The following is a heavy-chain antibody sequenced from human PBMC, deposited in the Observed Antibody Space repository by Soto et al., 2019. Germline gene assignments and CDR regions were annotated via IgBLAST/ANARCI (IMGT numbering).Heavy chain of an antibody. CDR3: ARDRAEGSSSTPAGGMDV. CDR1: GGSIRTYY. CDR2: IHYSGVT. J-gene: IGHJ6*02. V-gene: IGHV4-59*01. Sequence: PSETLSLTCSVSGGSIRTYYWNWIRQPPGRGLEWIAYIHYSGVTNYSPSLRGRVSISIDRSNNEFSLKVSSVTAADTAAYYCARDRAEGSSSTPAGGMDVWGPGTTVTVSS. D-gene: IGHD6-6*01.